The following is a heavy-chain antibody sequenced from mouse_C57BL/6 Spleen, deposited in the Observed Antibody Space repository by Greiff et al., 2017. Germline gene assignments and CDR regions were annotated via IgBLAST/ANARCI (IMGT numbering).Heavy chain of an antibody. CDR1: GYAFSSYW. J-gene: IGHJ4*01. D-gene: IGHD2-4*01. Sequence: QVQLQQSGAELVKPGASVKISCKASGYAFSSYWMNWVKQRPGKGLEWIGQIYPGDGDTNYNGKFKGKATLTADKSSSTAYMQLSSLTSEDSAVYFCARGDDYDETYYAMDYWGQGTSVTVSS. CDR2: IYPGDGDT. CDR3: ARGDDYDETYYAMDY. V-gene: IGHV1-80*01.